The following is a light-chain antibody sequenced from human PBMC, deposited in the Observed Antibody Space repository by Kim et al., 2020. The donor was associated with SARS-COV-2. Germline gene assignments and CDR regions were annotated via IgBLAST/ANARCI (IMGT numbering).Light chain of an antibody. CDR1: NIGSKS. J-gene: IGLJ3*02. CDR3: QVWDSSSDHPV. V-gene: IGLV3-21*04. CDR2: YDS. Sequence: SYELTQPPSVSVAPGKTARITCGGNNIGSKSVHWYQQKPGQAPVLVIYYDSDRPSGIPERFSGSNSGNTATLTIRRVEAGDEADYYCQVWDSSSDHPVFGGGTQLTFL.